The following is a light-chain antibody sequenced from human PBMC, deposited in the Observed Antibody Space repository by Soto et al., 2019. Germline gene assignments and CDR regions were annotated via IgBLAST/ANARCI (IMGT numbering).Light chain of an antibody. CDR3: QHFGGTTFT. J-gene: IGKJ5*01. CDR1: QSVSNNY. V-gene: IGKV3-20*01. CDR2: GAS. Sequence: EIVLTQSKGTLSLSPGERATLSFRASQSVSNNYLAWYQQKPGQAPRLLIYGASNRATGIPDRFSGSGSGTHFTLTISRLEPGDFAVYYCQHFGGTTFTFGQGTRLEIK.